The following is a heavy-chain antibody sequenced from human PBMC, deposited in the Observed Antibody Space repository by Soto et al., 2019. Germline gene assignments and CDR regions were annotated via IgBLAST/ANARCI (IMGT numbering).Heavy chain of an antibody. V-gene: IGHV3-9*01. J-gene: IGHJ3*02. CDR2: ISWNSGSI. CDR3: AKGSYSGYGNDAFDI. CDR1: GFTFDDYA. Sequence: GGSLRLSCAASGFTFDDYAMHWVRQAPGKGLEWVSGISWNSGSIGYADSVKGRFTISRDNAKNTLYLQMNSLRAEDTALYYCAKGSYSGYGNDAFDIWGQGTMVTVSS. D-gene: IGHD5-12*01.